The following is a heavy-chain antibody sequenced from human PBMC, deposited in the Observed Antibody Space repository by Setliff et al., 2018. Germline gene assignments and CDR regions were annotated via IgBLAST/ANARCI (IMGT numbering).Heavy chain of an antibody. CDR2: IYWSGNT. D-gene: IGHD1-1*01. CDR3: ARTGTYRYFDY. V-gene: IGHV4-39*01. Sequence: PSETLSLTCTVSGGSISTATYYWGWVRQSPGKGLEWIGSIYWSGNTWYNPSFKSRVTISIDTSKSQFSLRLNSVTAADTAVYYCARTGTYRYFDYWGRGTLVTVSS. CDR1: GGSISTATYY. J-gene: IGHJ4*02.